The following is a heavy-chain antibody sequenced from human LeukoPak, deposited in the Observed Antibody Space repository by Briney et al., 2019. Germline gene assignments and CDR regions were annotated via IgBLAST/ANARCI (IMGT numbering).Heavy chain of an antibody. D-gene: IGHD3-10*01. V-gene: IGHV4-39*07. CDR3: ARRSRTFGSGSYVY. Sequence: SETLSLTCTVSGGSISNYYWGWIRQPPGEGLEWIGSIYYSGSTYYNPSLKSRVTISVDTSKNQFSLKLSSVTAADTAVYYCARRSRTFGSGSYVYWGQGTLVTVSS. CDR1: GGSISNYY. CDR2: IYYSGST. J-gene: IGHJ4*02.